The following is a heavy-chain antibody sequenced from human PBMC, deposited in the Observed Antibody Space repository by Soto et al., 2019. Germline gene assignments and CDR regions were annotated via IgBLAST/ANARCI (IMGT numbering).Heavy chain of an antibody. J-gene: IGHJ4*02. V-gene: IGHV4-30-2*01. CDR3: ARGYGRNFDY. D-gene: IGHD5-18*01. Sequence: SETLSLTCAVSGGSISSGGYSWSWIRQPPGKGLEWIGYINHSGSTNYNPSLKSRVTISVDTSKNLFSLRLSSVTAADTAVYYCARGYGRNFDYWGQGTLVTVSS. CDR1: GGSISSGGYS. CDR2: INHSGST.